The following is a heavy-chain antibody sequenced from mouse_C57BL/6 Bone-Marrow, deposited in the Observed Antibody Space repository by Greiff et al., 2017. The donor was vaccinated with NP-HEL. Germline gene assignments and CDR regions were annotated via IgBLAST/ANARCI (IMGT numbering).Heavy chain of an antibody. Sequence: LVESGAELARPGASVKLSCKASGYTFTSYGISWVKQRTGQGLEWIGEIYPRSGNTYYNEKFKGKATLTADKSSSTAYMELRSLTSEDSAVYFCARWNYYGSSPYWYFDVWGTGTTVTVSS. D-gene: IGHD1-1*01. CDR1: GYTFTSYG. V-gene: IGHV1-81*01. CDR3: ARWNYYGSSPYWYFDV. J-gene: IGHJ1*03. CDR2: IYPRSGNT.